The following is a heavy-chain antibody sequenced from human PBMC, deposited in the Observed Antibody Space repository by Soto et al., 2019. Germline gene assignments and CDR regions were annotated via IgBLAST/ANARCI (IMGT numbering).Heavy chain of an antibody. CDR2: IIPILGLA. CDR3: ASAMNCSGGSCYFSHFDY. Sequence: QVQLVQSGAEVKKPGSSVKVSCKASGGTFSSYSISWVRQAPGQGREWMGRIIPILGLANYAQKFQGRDTITTDKSTSTVSMDLSSMRSEDTAVYYCASAMNCSGGSCYFSHFDYWGQGTLVTVSS. V-gene: IGHV1-69*02. D-gene: IGHD2-15*01. CDR1: GGTFSSYS. J-gene: IGHJ4*02.